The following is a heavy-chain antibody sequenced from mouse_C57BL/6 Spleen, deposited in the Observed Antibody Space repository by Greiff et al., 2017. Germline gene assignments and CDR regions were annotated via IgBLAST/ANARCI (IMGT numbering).Heavy chain of an antibody. CDR1: GYSITSGYY. V-gene: IGHV3-6*01. CDR2: ISYDGSN. CDR3: AKLGTGYFDY. J-gene: IGHJ2*01. Sequence: EVQLQESGPGLVKPSQSLSLTCSVTGYSITSGYYWNWIRQFPGNKLEWMGYISYDGSNNYNPSLKNRISITRDTSKNQFFLKLNSVTTEDTATYYCAKLGTGYFDYWGQGTTLTVSS. D-gene: IGHD4-1*01.